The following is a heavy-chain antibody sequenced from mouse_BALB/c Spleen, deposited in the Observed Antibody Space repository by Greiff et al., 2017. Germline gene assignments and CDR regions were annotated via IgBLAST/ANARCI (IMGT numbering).Heavy chain of an antibody. V-gene: IGHV5-6-4*01. CDR2: ISSGGSYT. J-gene: IGHJ4*01. D-gene: IGHD2-14*01. CDR1: GFTFSSYT. Sequence: EVKLVESGGGLVKPGGSLKLSCAASGFTFSSYTMSWVRQTPEKRLEWVATISSGGSYTYYPDSVKGRFTISRDNAKNTLYLHMSSLKSEDTAMYYSTREDRYDGLYAMDYWGQGTSVTVSS. CDR3: TREDRYDGLYAMDY.